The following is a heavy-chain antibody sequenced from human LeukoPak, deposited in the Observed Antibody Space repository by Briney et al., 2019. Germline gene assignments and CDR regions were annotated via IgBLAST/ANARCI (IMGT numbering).Heavy chain of an antibody. V-gene: IGHV4-59*01. CDR3: AKDITMISFDY. D-gene: IGHD3-22*01. Sequence: SETLSLTCTVSGGSISSYYWSWIRQPPGKGLEWIGYIYYSGSTNYNPSLKSRVTISVDTSKNQFSLKLSSVTAADTAVYYCAKDITMISFDYWGQGTLVTVSS. CDR1: GGSISSYY. CDR2: IYYSGST. J-gene: IGHJ4*02.